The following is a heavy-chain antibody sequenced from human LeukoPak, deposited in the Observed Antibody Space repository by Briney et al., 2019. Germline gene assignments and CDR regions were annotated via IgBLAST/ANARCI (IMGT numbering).Heavy chain of an antibody. V-gene: IGHV3-48*02. Sequence: GGSLRLSCAASGFTFSSYSMNWVRQAPGKGLEGGSYISSSSSTIYYADSVKGRFTISRDNAKNSLYLQMNSLRDEDTAVYYCARDIWFRELAFDYWGQGTLVTVSS. CDR3: ARDIWFRELAFDY. J-gene: IGHJ4*02. D-gene: IGHD3-10*01. CDR1: GFTFSSYS. CDR2: ISSSSSTI.